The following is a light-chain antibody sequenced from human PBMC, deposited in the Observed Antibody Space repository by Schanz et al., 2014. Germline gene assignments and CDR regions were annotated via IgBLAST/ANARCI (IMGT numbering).Light chain of an antibody. J-gene: IGLJ3*02. CDR1: SSESGRIT. Sequence: QAVVNQPPSASGTPGQRVTISCSGISSESGRITVSWLQHHPGTAPKVLMYSNLYRPSGVPDRFSGSKSGTSASLDISGLQSEDEGDYYCQSYDSSLSGSGVFGGGTKLTVL. CDR2: SNL. V-gene: IGLV1-44*01. CDR3: QSYDSSLSGSGV.